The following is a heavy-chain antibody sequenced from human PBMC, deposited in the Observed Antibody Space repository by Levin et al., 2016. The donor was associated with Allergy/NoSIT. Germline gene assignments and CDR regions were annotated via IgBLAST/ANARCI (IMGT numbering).Heavy chain of an antibody. D-gene: IGHD1-1*01. V-gene: IGHV1-69*10. CDR2: IRPVLGIT. CDR3: AKDEARTTGTTFFDP. J-gene: IGHJ5*02. Sequence: SVKVSCKASGGTLSNYNLMWVRQAPGQGLEWMGGIRPVLGITYYAQKFQGRLTITADKSTNTAYMELSRLTFEDTAIYYCAKDEARTTGTTFFDPWGQGTLVTVSS. CDR1: GGTLSNYN.